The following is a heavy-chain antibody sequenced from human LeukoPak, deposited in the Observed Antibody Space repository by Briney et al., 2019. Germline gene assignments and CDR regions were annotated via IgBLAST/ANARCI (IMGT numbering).Heavy chain of an antibody. D-gene: IGHD4-17*01. CDR1: GGSISSYY. Sequence: SETLSLTCTVSGGSISSYYWSWIRHPPGKGLEWIGYIYYSGSTKHNPSLKSRVTISVDTSKNQFSLKLSSVTAADTAVYYCARHASDDYGDYGHDYWGQGTLVTVSS. V-gene: IGHV4-59*08. CDR3: ARHASDDYGDYGHDY. J-gene: IGHJ4*02. CDR2: IYYSGST.